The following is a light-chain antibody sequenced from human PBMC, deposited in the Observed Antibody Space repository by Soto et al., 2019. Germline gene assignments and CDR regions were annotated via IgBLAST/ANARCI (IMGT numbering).Light chain of an antibody. CDR3: SSFAGSFYWV. Sequence: QSALTQPPSASGSPGQSVTISCTGTSSDVGGYNYVSWYQQHPGKAPKLMIYEVSKRPSGVPDRFSGSKSGNTASLTVSGLRAEDEADYYCSSFAGSFYWVFGGGTKVTVL. V-gene: IGLV2-8*01. J-gene: IGLJ2*01. CDR2: EVS. CDR1: SSDVGGYNY.